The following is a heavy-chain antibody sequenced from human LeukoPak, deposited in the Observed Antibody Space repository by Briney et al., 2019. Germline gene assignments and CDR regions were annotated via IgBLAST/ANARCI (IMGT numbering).Heavy chain of an antibody. V-gene: IGHV3-30*18. CDR3: AKDLPYDSSGYLFDY. CDR1: GFTFSNYN. D-gene: IGHD3-22*01. CDR2: ISYDGSNK. J-gene: IGHJ4*02. Sequence: GGSLRLSCAASGFTFSNYNMNWVRQAPGKGLEWVAVISYDGSNKYYADSVKGRFTISRDNSKNTLYLQMNSLRAEDTAVYYCAKDLPYDSSGYLFDYWGQGTLVTVSS.